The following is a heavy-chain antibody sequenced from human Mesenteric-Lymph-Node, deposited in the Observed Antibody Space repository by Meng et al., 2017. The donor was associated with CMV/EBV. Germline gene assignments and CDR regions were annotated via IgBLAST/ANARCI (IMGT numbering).Heavy chain of an antibody. CDR1: GGSFSGYY. D-gene: IGHD1-26*01. V-gene: IGHV4-34*01. CDR3: AKAGGTKDLPFDP. CDR2: INHSGST. Sequence: CAVYGGSFSGYYWSWIRQPPGKGLEWIGEINHSGSTNYNPSLKSRVTISVDTSKNQFSLKLSSVTAADTAVYYCAKAGGTKDLPFDPWGQGTLVTVSS. J-gene: IGHJ5*02.